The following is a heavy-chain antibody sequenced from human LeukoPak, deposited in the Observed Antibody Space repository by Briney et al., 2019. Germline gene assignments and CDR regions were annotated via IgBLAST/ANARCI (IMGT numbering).Heavy chain of an antibody. CDR1: GFTFSSYG. D-gene: IGHD3/OR15-3a*01. J-gene: IGHJ4*02. Sequence: GGSLRLSCAASGFTFSSYGMHWVRQAPGKGLEWVALIRYYGSKKDYADSVRGRFTISRDNSKNTLYLQMNRLRAEDTAMYYCVRTGDTERFDYWGQGTLVTVSS. CDR3: VRTGDTERFDY. V-gene: IGHV3-30*02. CDR2: IRYYGSKK.